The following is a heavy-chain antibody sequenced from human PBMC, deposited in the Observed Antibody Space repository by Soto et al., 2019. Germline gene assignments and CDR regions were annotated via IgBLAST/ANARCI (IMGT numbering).Heavy chain of an antibody. J-gene: IGHJ4*02. CDR3: AKSFIRYFDWIPAGH. CDR1: GFTFSSYC. V-gene: IGHV3-30*18. D-gene: IGHD3-9*01. CDR2: ISYDGSNK. Sequence: GVSLRLSFAASGFTFSSYCMHWVRQAPGKGLEWVAVISYDGSNKYYADSVKGRFTISRDNSKNTLYLQMNSLRAEDTAVYYCAKSFIRYFDWIPAGHWGQGTLVTVSS.